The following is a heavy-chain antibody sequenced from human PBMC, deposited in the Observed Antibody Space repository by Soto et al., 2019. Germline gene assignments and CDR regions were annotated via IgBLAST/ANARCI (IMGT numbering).Heavy chain of an antibody. J-gene: IGHJ6*02. CDR3: ARDLGGYMDV. Sequence: PSQTLSLTCAISGDSVFPNIAAAWNWIRQSPSRGLEWLGRTFYRSKWYNDYASSVKSRININPDTAKNHFSLQLNSVTPEDTAVYYCARDLGGYMDVWGQGTTVTVSS. CDR2: TFYRSKWYN. D-gene: IGHD6-25*01. CDR1: GDSVFPNIAAA. V-gene: IGHV6-1*01.